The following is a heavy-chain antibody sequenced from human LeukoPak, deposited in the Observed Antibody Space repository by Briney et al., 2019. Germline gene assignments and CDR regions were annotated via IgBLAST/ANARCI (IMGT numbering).Heavy chain of an antibody. CDR3: AKDHITFGGVIAFPGVY. CDR1: GFTFSSYG. CDR2: ISYDGSNK. Sequence: GGSLRLSCAASGFTFSSYGMHWVRQAPGKGLEWVAVISYDGSNKYYADSVKGRFTISRDNSKNTLYLQMNSLRAEDTAVYYCAKDHITFGGVIAFPGVYWGQGTLVTVSS. D-gene: IGHD3-16*02. V-gene: IGHV3-30*18. J-gene: IGHJ4*02.